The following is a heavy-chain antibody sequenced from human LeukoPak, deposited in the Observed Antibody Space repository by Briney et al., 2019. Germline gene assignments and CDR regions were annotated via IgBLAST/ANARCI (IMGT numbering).Heavy chain of an antibody. Sequence: GRSLRLSCAASGFTFSSYGMHWVRQAPGKGLEWVAVIWYDGSNKYYADSVKGRFTIPRDNSKNTLYLQMNSLRAEDTAVYYCARDESSGWPDYWGQGTLVTVSS. CDR1: GFTFSSYG. D-gene: IGHD6-19*01. J-gene: IGHJ4*02. CDR3: ARDESSGWPDY. V-gene: IGHV3-33*01. CDR2: IWYDGSNK.